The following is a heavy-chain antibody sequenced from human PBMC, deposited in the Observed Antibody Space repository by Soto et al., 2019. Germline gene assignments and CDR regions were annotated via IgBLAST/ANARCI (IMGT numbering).Heavy chain of an antibody. CDR3: ASRDPGTSVDY. Sequence: SETLSLTCAVSGGSFTSNNWWTWVRQPPGQGLEWIGEIYRTGSTNYNPSLKSRVTISLDKSENQFSLKVTSLTAADTAVYYCASRDPGTSVDYWGKGTLVTVAS. J-gene: IGHJ4*02. CDR1: GGSFTSNNW. V-gene: IGHV4-4*02. D-gene: IGHD1-7*01. CDR2: IYRTGST.